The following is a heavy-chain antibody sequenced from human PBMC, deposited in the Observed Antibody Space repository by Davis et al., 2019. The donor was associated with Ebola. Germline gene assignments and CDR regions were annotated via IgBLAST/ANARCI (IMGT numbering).Heavy chain of an antibody. CDR2: IYHSGST. Sequence: SETLSLTFAAPGCSISSGGYSWSSIRQPPGKGLEWIGYIYHSGSTYYNPSLKSRVTMSLDTSKSQFSLKLSSVTAADTAIYYCARALDYYDSGGYYYEDYWGQGVLITVSS. V-gene: IGHV4-30-2*01. CDR3: ARALDYYDSGGYYYEDY. J-gene: IGHJ4*02. D-gene: IGHD3-22*01. CDR1: GCSISSGGYS.